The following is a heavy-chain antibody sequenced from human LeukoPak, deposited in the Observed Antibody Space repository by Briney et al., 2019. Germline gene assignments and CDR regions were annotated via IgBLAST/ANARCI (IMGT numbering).Heavy chain of an antibody. Sequence: GGSLRLSCAASGFTFSSYGMHWVRQAPGKGLEWVAVIWYDGSNKYYADSVKGRFTISRDNSKNTLYLQTSSLRAEDTAVYYCVKRTTDYYYYDHWGRGTLVTVSS. J-gene: IGHJ4*02. CDR1: GFTFSSYG. D-gene: IGHD3-9*01. CDR3: VKRTTDYYYYDH. V-gene: IGHV3-30*02. CDR2: IWYDGSNK.